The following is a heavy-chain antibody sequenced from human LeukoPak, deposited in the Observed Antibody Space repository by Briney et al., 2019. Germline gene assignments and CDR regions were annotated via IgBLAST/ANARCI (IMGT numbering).Heavy chain of an antibody. CDR2: IKQDGSEK. V-gene: IGHV3-7*03. CDR1: GFTFSSYW. D-gene: IGHD3-22*01. J-gene: IGHJ4*02. Sequence: GGSLRLSCAASGFTFSSYWMSWVRQAPGKGLEWVANIKQDGSEKYYADSVKGRFTISRDNAKNSLYLQMNSLRAEDTAVYYCAKRDSSGSYPYYFDYWGQGTLVTVSS. CDR3: AKRDSSGSYPYYFDY.